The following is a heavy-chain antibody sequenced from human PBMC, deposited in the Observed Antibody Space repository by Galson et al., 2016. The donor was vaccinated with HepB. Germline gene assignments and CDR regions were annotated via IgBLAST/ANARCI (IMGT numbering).Heavy chain of an antibody. V-gene: IGHV3-23*01. D-gene: IGHD7-27*01. CDR1: GFTFSSSS. Sequence: SLRLSCAASGFTFSSSSMSWVRQAPGMGLEWVSSIDGNDDSTYYADSVKGRFTISKDKSENKMFLQMNGLRGEDTAVYYCAKGGDSDNWGQGTLVTVSS. J-gene: IGHJ4*02. CDR2: IDGNDDST. CDR3: AKGGDSDN.